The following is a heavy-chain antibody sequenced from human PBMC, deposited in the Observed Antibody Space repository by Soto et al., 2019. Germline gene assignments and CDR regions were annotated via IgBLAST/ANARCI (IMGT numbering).Heavy chain of an antibody. CDR2: TSYDGSNN. CDR1: GFTFRSYV. CDR3: SRWGTTGGLNV. D-gene: IGHD3-16*01. Sequence: QVQLVESGGGVVQPGTSLRLSCVGSGFTFRSYVINWVRQAPGKGLEWVALTSYDGSNNFYGDSVKGRFTISRDKSRNTVELQMDSLRLEDTALYYCSRWGTTGGLNVWGQGTLVSVSS. J-gene: IGHJ4*02. V-gene: IGHV3-33*05.